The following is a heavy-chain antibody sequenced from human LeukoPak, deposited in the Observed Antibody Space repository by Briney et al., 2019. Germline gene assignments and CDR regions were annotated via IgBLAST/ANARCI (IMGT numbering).Heavy chain of an antibody. CDR1: GGSFSGYY. CDR2: INHSGST. CDR3: ARGSSWCLVYFDY. D-gene: IGHD6-13*01. J-gene: IGHJ4*02. V-gene: IGHV4-34*01. Sequence: SETLSLTCAVYGGSFSGYYWSWIRQPPGKGLEWIGEINHSGSTNYNPSLKSRVTISVDTSKNQFSLKLSSVTAADTAVYYCARGSSWCLVYFDYWGQGTLVTVSS.